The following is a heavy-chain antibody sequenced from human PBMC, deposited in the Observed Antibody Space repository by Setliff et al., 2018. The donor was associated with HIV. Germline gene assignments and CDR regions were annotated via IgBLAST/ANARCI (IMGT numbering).Heavy chain of an antibody. CDR2: IYTSGAT. V-gene: IGHV4-4*08. CDR3: ARAKGYDYYMDV. Sequence: PSETLSLTCTVSGGSISSHYWSWIRQPPGKGLEWIGHIYTSGATKYNPSLKSRVTISRDTSKNQFSLKLTSVTAADTAVFFCARAKGYDYYMDVWGTGTTVTVSS. J-gene: IGHJ6*03. CDR1: GGSISSHY. D-gene: IGHD2-15*01.